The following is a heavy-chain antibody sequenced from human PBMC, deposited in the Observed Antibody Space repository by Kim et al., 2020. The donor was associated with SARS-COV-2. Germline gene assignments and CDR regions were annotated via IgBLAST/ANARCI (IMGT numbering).Heavy chain of an antibody. Sequence: GGSLRLSCAASGFTVSSNYMSWVRQAPGKGLEWVSVIYSGGSTYYADSVKGRFTISRDNSKNTLYLQMNSLRAEDTAVYYCARDSSGYYGSGSLWGQGTLVTVSS. CDR1: GFTVSSNY. D-gene: IGHD3-10*01. CDR2: IYSGGST. J-gene: IGHJ4*02. CDR3: ARDSSGYYGSGSL. V-gene: IGHV3-53*01.